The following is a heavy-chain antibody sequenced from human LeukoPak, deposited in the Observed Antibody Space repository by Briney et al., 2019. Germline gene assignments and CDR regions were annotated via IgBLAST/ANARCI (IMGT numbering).Heavy chain of an antibody. CDR1: GGSISSGSYY. CDR3: ARGGVVQYSSGQGIPFDY. Sequence: SQTLSLTCTVSGGSISSGSYYWSWIRQPAGKGLEWIGRIYTSGSTNYHPSLKSRVTISVDTSKNQFSLKLSSVTAADTAVYYCARGGVVQYSSGQGIPFDYWGQGTLVTVSS. D-gene: IGHD6-19*01. V-gene: IGHV4-61*02. CDR2: IYTSGST. J-gene: IGHJ4*02.